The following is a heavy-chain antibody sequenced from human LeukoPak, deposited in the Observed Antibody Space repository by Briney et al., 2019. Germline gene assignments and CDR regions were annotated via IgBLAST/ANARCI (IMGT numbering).Heavy chain of an antibody. D-gene: IGHD2-2*01. CDR3: ARRYCSSTSCYYFDY. CDR2: INVNRGGT. Sequence: ASLKVSCKASGYTFTDYYMHWVRQAPGPELEWMGWINVNRGGTNYAQRFQGRVTMTRDTSITTAYMELSRLKSDDTAVYYCARRYCSSTSCYYFDYWGQGALVTVSS. J-gene: IGHJ4*02. CDR1: GYTFTDYY. V-gene: IGHV1-2*02.